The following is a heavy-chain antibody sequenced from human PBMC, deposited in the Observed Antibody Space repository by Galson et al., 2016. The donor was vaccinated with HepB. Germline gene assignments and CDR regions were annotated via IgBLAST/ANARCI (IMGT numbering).Heavy chain of an antibody. J-gene: IGHJ6*04. CDR1: GFTFTNHG. Sequence: SLRLSCAASGFTFTNHGTYWVRQAPGKGLEWVSIIRYDGSNTYYADSVKGRFTISRDNSKNTLYLQMSSLRAEDTAVYYCARPAVDFHYFGSGNPFYYYGVDVWGKGTTVTVSS. D-gene: IGHD3-10*01. V-gene: IGHV3-33*07. CDR3: ARPAVDFHYFGSGNPFYYYGVDV. CDR2: IRYDGSNT.